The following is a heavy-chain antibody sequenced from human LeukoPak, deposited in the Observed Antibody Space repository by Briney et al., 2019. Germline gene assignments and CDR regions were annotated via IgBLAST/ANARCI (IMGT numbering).Heavy chain of an antibody. V-gene: IGHV1-18*01. CDR3: ARVSITICDVVITSFYP. Sequence: GASVKVSFKASGYTFTIDGISWVRQAPGQGLEWMGWISAYNGNTNYAQKLQGRVTMTTDTSTSTAYMELRSLRSDDTAVYYCARVSITICDVVITSFYPSGQGTLVTVSS. D-gene: IGHD3-3*01. CDR2: ISAYNGNT. J-gene: IGHJ5*02. CDR1: GYTFTIDG.